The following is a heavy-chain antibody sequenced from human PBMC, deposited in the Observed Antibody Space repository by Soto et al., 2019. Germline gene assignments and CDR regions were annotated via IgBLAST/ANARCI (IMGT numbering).Heavy chain of an antibody. V-gene: IGHV5-51*01. J-gene: IGHJ4*02. Sequence: GEALKISCKGSGYSFSNYWIAWVRQMPGKGLEWMGIIYPGESDTRYSPSFQGQVTISADKSITTAYLQWSSLKASDTAMYYCARHSRWNPYYFDYWGQGTLVTVSS. CDR2: IYPGESDT. CDR3: ARHSRWNPYYFDY. CDR1: GYSFSNYW. D-gene: IGHD1-1*01.